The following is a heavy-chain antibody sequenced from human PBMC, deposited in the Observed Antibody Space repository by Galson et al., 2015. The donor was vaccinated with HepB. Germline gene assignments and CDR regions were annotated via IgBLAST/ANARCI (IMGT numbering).Heavy chain of an antibody. Sequence: SLRLSCAASGFTFSSYSMNWVRQAPGKGLEWVSSISSSSSYIYYADSVKGRFTISRDNAKNSLYLQMNSLRAEDTAVYYCARGYCSGGSCYGLDYWGQGTLVTVSS. V-gene: IGHV3-21*01. CDR3: ARGYCSGGSCYGLDY. CDR1: GFTFSSYS. CDR2: ISSSSSYI. D-gene: IGHD2-15*01. J-gene: IGHJ4*02.